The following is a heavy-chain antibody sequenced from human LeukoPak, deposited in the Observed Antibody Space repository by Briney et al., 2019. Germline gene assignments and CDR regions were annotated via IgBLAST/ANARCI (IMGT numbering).Heavy chain of an antibody. Sequence: GGSLRLSCAVSGFTVSSNYMSWARQAPGKGLDWVSAIYSGGSTYYADSVKGRFTISRDNSKNTLYLQMNSLRAEDTAVYYCARDKYYYYYYGMDVWGQGTTVTVSS. CDR2: IYSGGST. CDR3: ARDKYYYYYYGMDV. J-gene: IGHJ6*02. V-gene: IGHV3-66*01. CDR1: GFTVSSNY.